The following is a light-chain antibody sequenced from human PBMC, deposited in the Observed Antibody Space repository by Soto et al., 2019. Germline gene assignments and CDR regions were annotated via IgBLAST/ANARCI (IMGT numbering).Light chain of an antibody. Sequence: QSVLTQPASVSGSPGQSITISCTGTSSDVGYYNYVSWYQQHPGNAPKLMIYEVSNRPSGVSNRFSGSKSGNTASLTISGLQAEDEADYYCTSYTATSTYAFGTRTKVTVL. CDR1: SSDVGYYNY. J-gene: IGLJ1*01. CDR3: TSYTATSTYA. CDR2: EVS. V-gene: IGLV2-14*01.